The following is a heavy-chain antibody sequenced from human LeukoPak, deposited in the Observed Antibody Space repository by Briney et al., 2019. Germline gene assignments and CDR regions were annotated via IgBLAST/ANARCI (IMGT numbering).Heavy chain of an antibody. CDR3: AKEFRQQTNFDY. V-gene: IGHV3-30*18. CDR2: ISYAGSNK. CDR1: GFTFSSYG. Sequence: GRSLRLSCAASGFTFSSYGMHWVRQAPGKGLEWVAVISYAGSNKYYGDSVKGRFTISRDNSKNTLSLQMNSLRVEDTAVYYCAKEFRQQTNFDYWGQGTLVTVSS. D-gene: IGHD6-13*01. J-gene: IGHJ4*02.